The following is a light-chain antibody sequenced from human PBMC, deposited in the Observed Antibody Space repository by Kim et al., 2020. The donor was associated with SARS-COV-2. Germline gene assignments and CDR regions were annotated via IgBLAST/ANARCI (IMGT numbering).Light chain of an antibody. CDR1: SSDVGGYNY. J-gene: IGLJ3*02. V-gene: IGLV2-14*03. Sequence: QSALTQPASVSGSPGQSITVSFTGTSSDVGGYNYVSWYQQHPGKAPKLMIYDVSNRPSGVSIRFSGSKSGNTAFLTISGLQAEDEADYYCSSYTNSSPWVFGGGTKLTVL. CDR3: SSYTNSSPWV. CDR2: DVS.